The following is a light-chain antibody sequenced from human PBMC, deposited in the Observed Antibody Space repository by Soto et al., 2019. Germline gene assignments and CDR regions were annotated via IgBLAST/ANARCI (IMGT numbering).Light chain of an antibody. CDR2: EAS. J-gene: IGLJ1*01. V-gene: IGLV2-18*01. CDR1: STDFVSYNR. Sequence: QSVLTQPPSVSGSPGQSVTISCTGTSTDFVSYNRVSWYQQPPGTAPKLIIYEASNRPSGVPDRFSGSKSGNPASLTISGLQAADAADYYCSLYTRENTSVSSTGTKVTVL. CDR3: SLYTRENTSV.